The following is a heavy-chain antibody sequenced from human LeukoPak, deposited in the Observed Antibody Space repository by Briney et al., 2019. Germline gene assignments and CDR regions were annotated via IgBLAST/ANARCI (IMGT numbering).Heavy chain of an antibody. CDR3: ARGVGSGYTDY. V-gene: IGHV4-59*01. Sequence: SETLSLTCTVSGGSISSYYWSWIRQPPGKGLEWIGYIYYSGSTNYNPSLKGRVTISLDTSKNQFSLKLISVTAADTAVYYCARGVGSGYTDYWGQGALVTVSS. D-gene: IGHD3-22*01. CDR1: GGSISSYY. J-gene: IGHJ4*02. CDR2: IYYSGST.